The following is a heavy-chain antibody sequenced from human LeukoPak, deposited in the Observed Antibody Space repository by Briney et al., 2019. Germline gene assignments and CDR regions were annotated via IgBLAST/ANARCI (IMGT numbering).Heavy chain of an antibody. J-gene: IGHJ6*03. Sequence: PGGSLRHSCAASGFTFSEHYMRWIRQAPGKGLEWVSYISSSNINIYYADSVKGQFTITKDHANKSLELQLNSLLADDPALCSCARATSGGYCSTTTCYYMDVWGKGTAVTVSS. CDR2: ISSSNINI. V-gene: IGHV3-11*01. CDR3: ARATSGGYCSTTTCYYMDV. CDR1: GFTFSEHY. D-gene: IGHD2-2*01.